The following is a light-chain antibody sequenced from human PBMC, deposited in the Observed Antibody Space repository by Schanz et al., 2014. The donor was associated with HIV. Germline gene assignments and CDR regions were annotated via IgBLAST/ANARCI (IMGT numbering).Light chain of an antibody. Sequence: QSVLTQPPSASGSRGQSVTISCTGTSSDVGHYDYVSWYQQHPGKAPKLMIYEVSKRPSGVPDRFSGSKSGNTASLTISGLQAEDEADYYCCSYAGSGTSNWVFGGGTKLTVL. CDR2: EVS. CDR3: CSYAGSGTSNWV. V-gene: IGLV2-8*01. J-gene: IGLJ3*02. CDR1: SSDVGHYDY.